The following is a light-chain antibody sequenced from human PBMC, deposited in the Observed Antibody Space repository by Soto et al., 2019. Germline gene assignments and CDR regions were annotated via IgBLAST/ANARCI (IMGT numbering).Light chain of an antibody. CDR2: GAS. J-gene: IGKJ5*01. CDR1: QSVSNNY. CDR3: QQYGTSVT. Sequence: ENVLTQSPGTLSLSPGERATLSCGASQSVSNNYLAWYQQKPGQSPRLLIYGASTRATGIPDRFSGSVSRTDFALNINSIDPDHFAVYFYQQYGTSVTFGQVTRLEIK. V-gene: IGKV3-20*01.